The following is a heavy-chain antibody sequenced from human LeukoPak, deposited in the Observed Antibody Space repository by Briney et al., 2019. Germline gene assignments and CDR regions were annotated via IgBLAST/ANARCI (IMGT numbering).Heavy chain of an antibody. CDR3: ARVSFSTGASAFDI. D-gene: IGHD7-27*01. CDR1: GYTFTSYG. Sequence: VKVSCKASGYTFTSYGISWVRQAPGQGLEWMGWISAYNGNTNYAQKLQGRVTMTTDTSTSTAYMELRSLRSDDTAVYYCARVSFSTGASAFDIWGQGTMVTVSS. V-gene: IGHV1-18*01. J-gene: IGHJ3*02. CDR2: ISAYNGNT.